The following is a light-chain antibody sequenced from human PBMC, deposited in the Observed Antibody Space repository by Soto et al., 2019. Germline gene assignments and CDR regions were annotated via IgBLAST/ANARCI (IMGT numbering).Light chain of an antibody. Sequence: DIQMTQSPSTLSASVGDRVTITCRASQSISSWLAWYQQKPGKAPKLLIYDASSLESGFPSSFSGSGSGTEFTLTISSLQPDDFATYYCQQYNSYSCTFGQGTKV. J-gene: IGKJ1*01. V-gene: IGKV1-5*01. CDR3: QQYNSYSCT. CDR1: QSISSW. CDR2: DAS.